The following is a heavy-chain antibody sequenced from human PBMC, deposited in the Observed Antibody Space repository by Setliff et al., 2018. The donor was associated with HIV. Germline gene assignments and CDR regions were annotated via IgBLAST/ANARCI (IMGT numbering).Heavy chain of an antibody. D-gene: IGHD6-13*01. J-gene: IGHJ3*01. CDR3: AMGNSSWPYAFDF. V-gene: IGHV1-8*02. Sequence: GASVKVSCKASGYTFISYGISWVRQAPGQGLEWMGWISAYSGNTGYAQKFQGRVTMTRNTSISTAYMELSSLRSEDTAVYYCAMGNSSWPYAFDFWGQGTMVTVSS. CDR1: GYTFISYG. CDR2: ISAYSGNT.